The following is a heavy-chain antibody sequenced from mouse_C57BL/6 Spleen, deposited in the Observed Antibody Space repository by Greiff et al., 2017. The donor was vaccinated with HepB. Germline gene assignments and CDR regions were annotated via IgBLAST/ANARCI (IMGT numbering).Heavy chain of an antibody. J-gene: IGHJ1*03. V-gene: IGHV1-82*01. Sequence: QVQLQQSGPELVKPGASVKISCKASGYAFSSSWMNWVKQRPGKGLEWIGRIYPGDGDTNYNGKFKGKATLTADKSSSTAYMQLSSLTSEDSAVYFCARGPVEGYFDVWGTGTTVTVSS. CDR1: GYAFSSSW. CDR2: IYPGDGDT. D-gene: IGHD1-1*01. CDR3: ARGPVEGYFDV.